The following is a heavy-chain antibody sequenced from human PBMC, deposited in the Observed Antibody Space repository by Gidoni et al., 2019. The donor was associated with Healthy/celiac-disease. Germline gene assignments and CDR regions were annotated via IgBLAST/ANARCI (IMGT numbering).Heavy chain of an antibody. D-gene: IGHD1-26*01. V-gene: IGHV3-33*01. CDR1: DLTVRGHG. Sequence: VQRVDSGGGVVEPARAQRLSCAAYDLTVRGHGMHWVRQAPGKGREWVTVSWYDGINKSYEDSVKGRFPISRDNSKNTLYLQMNSLRAEDTAVYYCARDRGTFSTTALDYWGQGTLVTVSS. CDR2: SWYDGINK. CDR3: ARDRGTFSTTALDY. J-gene: IGHJ4*02.